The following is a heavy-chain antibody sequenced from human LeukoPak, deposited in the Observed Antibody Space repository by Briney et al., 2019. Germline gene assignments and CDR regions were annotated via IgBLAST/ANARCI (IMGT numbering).Heavy chain of an antibody. CDR2: ISSSGSTI. Sequence: GGSLRLSCAASGFTFSDYYMSWIRQAPGKGLEWVSSISSSGSTIYYADSVKGRFTISRDNAKNSLYLQMNRLRADEDTAVYYCARDNSNLDYWGQGSLVTVSS. V-gene: IGHV3-11*04. J-gene: IGHJ4*02. D-gene: IGHD4-11*01. CDR3: ARDNSNLDY. CDR1: GFTFSDYY.